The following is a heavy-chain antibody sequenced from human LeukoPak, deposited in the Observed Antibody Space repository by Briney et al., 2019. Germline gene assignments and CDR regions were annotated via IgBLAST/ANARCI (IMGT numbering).Heavy chain of an antibody. D-gene: IGHD1-26*01. CDR2: VYSSGST. V-gene: IGHV4-4*07. J-gene: IGHJ4*02. CDR3: ARDLGSY. CDR1: SGSISGYY. Sequence: SETLSLTCTVSSGSISGYYWSWIRQPAGKGLEWIGRVYSSGSTTYNPSLESRVTMSVDTSKNQFSLKLSSVTAADTAVYYCARDLGSYWGQGILVTVSS.